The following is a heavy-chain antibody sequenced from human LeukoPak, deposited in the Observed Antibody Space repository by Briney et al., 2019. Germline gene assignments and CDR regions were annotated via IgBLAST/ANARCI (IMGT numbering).Heavy chain of an antibody. CDR3: ARDPGRRTYYYYYGMDV. J-gene: IGHJ6*02. CDR1: GYTFTSYG. D-gene: IGHD1-1*01. V-gene: IGHV1-18*01. CDR2: ISAYNGNT. Sequence: ASVKVSCKASGYTFTSYGISWVRQAPGQGLEWMGWISAYNGNTNYAQKLQGRVTMTTDTSTSTAYMELRSLRSDDTAVYYCARDPGRRTYYYYYGMDVWGQGTTVTVSS.